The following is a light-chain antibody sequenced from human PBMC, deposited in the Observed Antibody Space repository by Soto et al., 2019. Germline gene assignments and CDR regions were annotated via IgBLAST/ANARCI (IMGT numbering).Light chain of an antibody. CDR2: DVS. J-gene: IGLJ2*01. V-gene: IGLV2-14*01. Sequence: QSALTQPASVSGSPGQSITISCTGTSSDVGGYNYVSWYQQHPGKAPTLMLYDVSNRLSGVSNRFSGSKSGNTASLTISGLQAEDEADYYCSSYTSSSTVVFGGGTNLTVL. CDR3: SSYTSSSTVV. CDR1: SSDVGGYNY.